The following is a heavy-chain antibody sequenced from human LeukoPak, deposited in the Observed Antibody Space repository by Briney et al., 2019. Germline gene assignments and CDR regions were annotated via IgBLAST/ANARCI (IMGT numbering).Heavy chain of an antibody. CDR3: ARAPMAPLSDFDY. CDR1: GFTLSNYA. J-gene: IGHJ4*02. Sequence: GGSLRLSCEASGFTLSNYAMTWVRQAPGKGLECVSGISGNGAKIYYADPVKGRFTISRDNSKNTVYLQMNGLRAEDTAVYYCARAPMAPLSDFDYWGQGTLVTVSS. D-gene: IGHD2-8*01. CDR2: ISGNGAKI. V-gene: IGHV3-23*01.